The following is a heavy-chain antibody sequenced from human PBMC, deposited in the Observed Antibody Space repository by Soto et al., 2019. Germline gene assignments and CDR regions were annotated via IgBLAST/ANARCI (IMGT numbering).Heavy chain of an antibody. CDR3: AREDYDFWSGYWYFDY. D-gene: IGHD3-3*01. J-gene: IGHJ4*02. V-gene: IGHV4-34*01. Sequence: GRGLEWIGEINHSGSTNYNPSLKSRVTISVDTSKNQFSLKLSSVTAADTAVYYCAREDYDFWSGYWYFDYWGQGTLVTVSS. CDR2: INHSGST.